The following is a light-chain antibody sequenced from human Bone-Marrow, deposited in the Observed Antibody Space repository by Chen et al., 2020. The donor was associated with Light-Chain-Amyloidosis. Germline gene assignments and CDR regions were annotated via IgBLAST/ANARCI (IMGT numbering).Light chain of an antibody. Sequence: QSALTQPPSASGSPGQSVTISGTGASSDIGGHNSVSWYQQHPGKAPKLMIYEVSKRPSGVPDRFSGSKSGNTASLTVSGLQAGDEADYFCSSYAGSNSWVFGGGTKVTVL. V-gene: IGLV2-8*01. CDR2: EVS. CDR3: SSYAGSNSWV. CDR1: SSDIGGHNS. J-gene: IGLJ3*02.